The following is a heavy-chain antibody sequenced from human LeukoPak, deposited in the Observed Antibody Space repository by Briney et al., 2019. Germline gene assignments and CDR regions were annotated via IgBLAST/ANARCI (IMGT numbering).Heavy chain of an antibody. J-gene: IGHJ5*02. Sequence: ASVKVSCKASGYTFTDYYIHWMRQAPGQGLEWMGWISAYNGNTNYAQKLQGRVTMTTDTSTSTAYMELRSLRSDDTAVYYCARVWFQNWFDPWGQGTLVTVSS. CDR2: ISAYNGNT. CDR1: GYTFTDYY. V-gene: IGHV1-18*04. D-gene: IGHD2-21*01. CDR3: ARVWFQNWFDP.